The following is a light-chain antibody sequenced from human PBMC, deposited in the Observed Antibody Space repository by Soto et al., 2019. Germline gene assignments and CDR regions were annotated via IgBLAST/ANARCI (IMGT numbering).Light chain of an antibody. CDR1: SSNIGTNT. V-gene: IGLV1-44*01. CDR2: TNN. Sequence: QSVLTQPPSASGTPGQGVTISCSGSSSNIGTNTVNWYQQLPGTAPKLLIYTNNQRPSGVSDRFSGSKSGTSASLAISGLQSEDEADYYCAAWDDSLNGPVFGGGTKLTVL. CDR3: AAWDDSLNGPV. J-gene: IGLJ2*01.